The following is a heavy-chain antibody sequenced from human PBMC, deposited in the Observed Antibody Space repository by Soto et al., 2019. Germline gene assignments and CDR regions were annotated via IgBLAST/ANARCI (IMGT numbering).Heavy chain of an antibody. J-gene: IGHJ3*02. D-gene: IGHD1-1*01. CDR1: GLTVRGKKY. V-gene: IGHV3-53*01. CDR3: ASWLEREHAYDI. Sequence: AGSLRLSCAALGLTVRGKKYITWVRQAPGKGLEWVSALYDVDGTYYADSAKGRFTISRDNSNNIIYLQMNSLGPDDTAVYYCASWLEREHAYDIWGLGTMVTVSS. CDR2: LYDVDGT.